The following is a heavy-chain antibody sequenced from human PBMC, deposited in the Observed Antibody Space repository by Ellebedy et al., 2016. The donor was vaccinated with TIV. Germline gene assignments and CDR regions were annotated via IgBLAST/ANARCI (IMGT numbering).Heavy chain of an antibody. CDR1: GFTFSSYA. V-gene: IGHV3-23*01. Sequence: GESLKISCAASGFTFSSYAMSWVRQAPGKGLEWVSGISASGVGTYYADSVKGRFTISRDNSKNTLYIQMNSLRYEDRAVYYCARREVSGNQHFEYWGQGTLVTVSS. CDR3: ARREVSGNQHFEY. J-gene: IGHJ4*02. CDR2: ISASGVGT. D-gene: IGHD5/OR15-5a*01.